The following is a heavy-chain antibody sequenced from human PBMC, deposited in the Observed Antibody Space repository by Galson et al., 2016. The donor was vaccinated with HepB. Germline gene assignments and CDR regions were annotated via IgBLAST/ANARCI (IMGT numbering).Heavy chain of an antibody. D-gene: IGHD1-1*01. CDR3: AKERLVRRIFKH. V-gene: IGHV3-23*01. Sequence: PRLSCAASGFVFSNFGLSWVRKAPGKGLEWVASISTRRTTYYSDSVQVRFTISRDNSNNTLYLQMNGLRAEDTAVYYCAKERLVRRIFKHWGQGTLLTVSS. CDR2: ISTRRTT. CDR1: GFVFSNFG. J-gene: IGHJ4*02.